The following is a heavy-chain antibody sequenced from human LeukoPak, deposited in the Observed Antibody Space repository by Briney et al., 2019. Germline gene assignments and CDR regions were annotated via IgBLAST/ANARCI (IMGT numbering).Heavy chain of an antibody. V-gene: IGHV3-30*02. D-gene: IGHD1-26*01. Sequence: GGSLRLSCAASGFTFSSYGMHWVRQAPGKGLEWVAVIWYDGSNKYYADSVKGRFTISRDNSKNTLYLQMNSLRAEDTAVYYCAKDTFTTEYSGSYYGMDVWGQGTTVTVSS. J-gene: IGHJ6*02. CDR3: AKDTFTTEYSGSYYGMDV. CDR2: IWYDGSNK. CDR1: GFTFSSYG.